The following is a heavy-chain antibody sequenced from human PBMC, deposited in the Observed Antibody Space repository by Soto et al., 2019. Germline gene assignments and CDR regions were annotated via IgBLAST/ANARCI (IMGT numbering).Heavy chain of an antibody. V-gene: IGHV1-3*01. Sequence: QVHLVQSGAEVKKPGASVKVSCKTSGYPFPSFEIHWIRQAPGQRPEWMGGISNAGSGSIKYSQRFQDRLTISGDKRATTVYMTLSSLTSEDTAIYYCARESDHYQDFCQNWGQGSLVTVSA. D-gene: IGHD3-22*01. CDR2: ISNAGSGSI. CDR3: ARESDHYQDFCQN. J-gene: IGHJ4*02. CDR1: GYPFPSFE.